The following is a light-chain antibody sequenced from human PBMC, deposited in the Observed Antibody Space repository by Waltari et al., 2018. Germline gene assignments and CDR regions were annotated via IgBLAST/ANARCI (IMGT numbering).Light chain of an antibody. V-gene: IGLV5-37*01. J-gene: IGLJ3*02. CDR3: MFWPSNVWV. CDR1: SDIHVGDFN. CDR2: YKPDSEK. Sequence: QPVLTQPPSSSASPGESARPTCTLPSDIHVGDFNIYWYQQKPGSPPRFLLYYKPDSEKAQVSRVHSRFSGSKDASANAGILLISGLQSEDETDYYCMFWPSNVWVFGGGTKLTVL.